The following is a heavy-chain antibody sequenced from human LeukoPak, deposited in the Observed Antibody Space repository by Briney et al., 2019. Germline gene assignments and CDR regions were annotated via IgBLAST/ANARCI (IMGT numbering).Heavy chain of an antibody. CDR1: GDSVSSNSAA. CDR3: AKSEMYCYGGICYPFYYMDV. V-gene: IGHV6-1*01. J-gene: IGHJ6*03. Sequence: SQTLSLTCAISGDSVSSNSAAWNWIRQSPSRGLEWLGRTYYRSKWYNDYAVSVKSRITINPDTSKNQFSLQLNSVTPEDTAVYYCAKSEMYCYGGICYPFYYMDVWGKGTTVTVSS. CDR2: TYYRSKWYN. D-gene: IGHD2-15*01.